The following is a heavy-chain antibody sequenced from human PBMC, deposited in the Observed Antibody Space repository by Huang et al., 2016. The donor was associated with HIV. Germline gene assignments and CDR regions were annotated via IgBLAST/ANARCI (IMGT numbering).Heavy chain of an antibody. CDR2: IKQDESEK. CDR3: ATKTAGMDI. Sequence: VESGGRSVQPGGSIKLSCVGSTFTFGAYWMSWVRQPQGKGLELVAKIKQDESEKYYADSVKGRFNISRDNARKVLFLEMDNLRVEDTAMYFCATKTAGMDIWGQGTTVTVSS. V-gene: IGHV3-7*01. J-gene: IGHJ6*02. D-gene: IGHD1-7*01. CDR1: TFTFGAYW.